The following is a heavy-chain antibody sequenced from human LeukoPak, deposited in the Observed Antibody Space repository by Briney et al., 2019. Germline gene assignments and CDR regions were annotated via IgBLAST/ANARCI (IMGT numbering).Heavy chain of an antibody. V-gene: IGHV4-4*07. J-gene: IGHJ4*02. CDR3: ARDYRMTMIVD. Sequence: SETLSLTCTVSGVPISSYDWSWVRQPPGKGLEWIGRIYTSGSNNYNPSLKTRVNMSIDTSKNQFSLKLSSVTAADTAVYYCARDYRMTMIVDWGQGTLVSVSS. D-gene: IGHD3-22*01. CDR2: IYTSGSN. CDR1: GVPISSYD.